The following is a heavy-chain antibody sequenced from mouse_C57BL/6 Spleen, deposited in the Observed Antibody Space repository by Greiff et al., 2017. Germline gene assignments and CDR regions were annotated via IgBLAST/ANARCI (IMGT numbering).Heavy chain of an antibody. CDR3: ARSYNYYAMDY. CDR2: ISDGGSYT. J-gene: IGHJ4*01. V-gene: IGHV5-4*01. Sequence: EVQLVESGGGLVKPGGSLKLSCAASGFTFSSYAMPWVRQTPEKRLEWVATISDGGSYTYYPDNVKGRFTISRDNAKNNLYLQMSHLKSEDTAMYYCARSYNYYAMDYWGQGTTVTVSS. D-gene: IGHD2-12*01. CDR1: GFTFSSYA.